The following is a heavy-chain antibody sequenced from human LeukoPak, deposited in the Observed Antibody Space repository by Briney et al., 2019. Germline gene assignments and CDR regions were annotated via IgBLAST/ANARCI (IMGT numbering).Heavy chain of an antibody. J-gene: IGHJ4*02. CDR3: ARVGAIRRRFDY. D-gene: IGHD1-26*01. CDR2: IYFSGST. Sequence: SETLSLTCTVSGGSISTYYWTWIRRPAGKGLEWIGRIYFSGSTNFNPSLKSRVTMSVDTSKNQFSLKLSSVTAADTAVYYCARVGAIRRRFDYWGQGTLVTVSS. CDR1: GGSISTYY. V-gene: IGHV4-4*07.